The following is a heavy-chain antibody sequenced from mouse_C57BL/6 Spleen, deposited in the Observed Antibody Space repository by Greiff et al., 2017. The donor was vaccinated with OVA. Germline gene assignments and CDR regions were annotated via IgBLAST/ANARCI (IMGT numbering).Heavy chain of an antibody. CDR3: ARAECIATVEGAMDY. CDR2: IYPGGGDT. V-gene: IGHV1-80*01. CDR1: GYAFSSYW. D-gene: IGHD1-1*01. Sequence: VQLVESGAELVKPGASVKISCKASGYAFSSYWMNWVKQRPGKGLEWIGKIYPGGGDTNYNGQFKGKATLTADKSSSTTYMQLSSLTSEDSAVYFCARAECIATVEGAMDYWGQGTSVTVSS. J-gene: IGHJ4*01.